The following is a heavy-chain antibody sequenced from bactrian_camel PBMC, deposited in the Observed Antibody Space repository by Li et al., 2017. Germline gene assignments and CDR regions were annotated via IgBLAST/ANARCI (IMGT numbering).Heavy chain of an antibody. Sequence: VQLVESGGGSVQAGESLRLSCTTSGYTCGPSSACCMGWFRQAPGKEREGVAGLYTADGSVYYTDSEKGRFTVSQDIAKNTVYLRINSLEPNDSAMYYCALDSTDQKAGRCRVTSRLNQGASDIFKYWGQGTQVTVS. CDR3: ALDSTDQKAGRCRVTSRLNQGASDIFKY. CDR2: LYTADGSV. CDR1: GYTCGPSSACC. V-gene: IGHV3S40*01. J-gene: IGHJ4*01. D-gene: IGHD1*01.